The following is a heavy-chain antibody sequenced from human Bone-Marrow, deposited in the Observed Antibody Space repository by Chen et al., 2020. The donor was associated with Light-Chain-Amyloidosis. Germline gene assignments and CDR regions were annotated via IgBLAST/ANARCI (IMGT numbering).Heavy chain of an antibody. CDR2: ISGRGGSR. V-gene: IGHV3-23*04. D-gene: IGHD3-9*01. CDR3: AKDISYDDILPGYPADAFDI. J-gene: IGHJ3*02. Sequence: EVQLVESGGGLLQRGGSLSLSCAASGFAFSSYAMSWVRQAPGKGLEWVSTISGRGGSRYYGDSVKCRLTISRDNSKNALLLKMNSVRAEDTAVYYCAKDISYDDILPGYPADAFDIWGQGTMVTVSS. CDR1: GFAFSSYA.